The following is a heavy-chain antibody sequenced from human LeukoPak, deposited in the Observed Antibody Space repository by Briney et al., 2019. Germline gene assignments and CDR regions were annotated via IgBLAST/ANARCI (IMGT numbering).Heavy chain of an antibody. J-gene: IGHJ4*02. V-gene: IGHV1-69*01. D-gene: IGHD3-3*01. CDR2: IIPIFGTA. CDR3: ARYSTGLEWFFDY. Sequence: GRSLRLSCAASGFTFSSYAISWVRQAPGQGIEWMGGIIPIFGTANYAQKFQGRVTITADESTSTAYMELSSLRSEDTAVYYCARYSTGLEWFFDYWGQGTLVTVSS. CDR1: GFTFSSYA.